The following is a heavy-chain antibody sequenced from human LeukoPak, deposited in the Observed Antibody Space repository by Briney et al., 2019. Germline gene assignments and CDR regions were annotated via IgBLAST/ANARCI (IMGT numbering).Heavy chain of an antibody. D-gene: IGHD6-13*01. CDR1: GGSISSYY. CDR2: IYYSGST. CDR3: ARLHASSSWYETLDY. V-gene: IGHV4-59*08. Sequence: PSETLSLTCTVSGGSISSYYWSWIRQPPGKGLEWIGYIYYSGSTNYNPSLKSRVTISVDTSKNQFSLELNSVTAADTAVYYCARLHASSSWYETLDYWGLGTLVTVSS. J-gene: IGHJ4*02.